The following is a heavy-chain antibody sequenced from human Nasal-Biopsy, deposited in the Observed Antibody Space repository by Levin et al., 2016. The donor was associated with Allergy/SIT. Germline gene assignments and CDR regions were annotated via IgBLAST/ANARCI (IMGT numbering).Heavy chain of an antibody. J-gene: IGHJ6*02. CDR1: GFTSFSSYG. D-gene: IGHD2-15*01. Sequence: GGSLRLSCVASGFTSFSSYGMHWVRQAPVKGLEWVALIWEDGTTKYYADSVKGRFTISRDNSKNTVFLQMNSLRAEDTAVFYCARSIGYCSGSRCQAHGMDVWGQGTTVTVSS. CDR3: ARSIGYCSGSRCQAHGMDV. CDR2: IWEDGTTK. V-gene: IGHV3-33*01.